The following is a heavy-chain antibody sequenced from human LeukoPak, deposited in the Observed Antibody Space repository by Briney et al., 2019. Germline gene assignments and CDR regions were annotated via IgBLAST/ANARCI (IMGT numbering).Heavy chain of an antibody. CDR2: IYYSGST. CDR3: ARHCKDTSRNYYSFDV. Sequence: PSETLSLTCTVSGGSISSSSYYWGWIRQPPGKGLEWIGSIYYSGSTYYNPSLKSRVTISVDTSKNQFSLKLNSVTAADTAVYYCARHCKDTSRNYYSFDVWGQGTMVTVSS. V-gene: IGHV4-39*01. CDR1: GGSISSSSYY. J-gene: IGHJ3*01. D-gene: IGHD3-10*01.